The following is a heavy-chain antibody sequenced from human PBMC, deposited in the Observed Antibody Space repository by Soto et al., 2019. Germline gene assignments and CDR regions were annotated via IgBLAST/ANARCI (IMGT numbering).Heavy chain of an antibody. Sequence: EVQLVESGGGLVQPGRSLRLSCAASGFTFDDYAMHWVRQAPGKGLEWVSGISWNSGSIGYADSVKGRFTISRDNAKNSLYLQMNSLRAEDTALYYCAKEAAMVRGVPRLNWFDPWGQGTLVTVSS. CDR3: AKEAAMVRGVPRLNWFDP. D-gene: IGHD3-10*01. V-gene: IGHV3-9*01. CDR2: ISWNSGSI. J-gene: IGHJ5*02. CDR1: GFTFDDYA.